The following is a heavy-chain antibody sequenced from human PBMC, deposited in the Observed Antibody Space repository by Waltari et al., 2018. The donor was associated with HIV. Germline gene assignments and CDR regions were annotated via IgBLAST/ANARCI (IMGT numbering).Heavy chain of an antibody. V-gene: IGHV3-30-3*01. CDR2: ISYDGDNK. CDR1: GITLQTYD. Sequence: QIHLVESGGGEVKTGKTKRIYCTATGITLQTYDNHWVRQTPDKGLEWVAFISYDGDNKYHADSVKGRFIISRDNSNNILFLEMKSLRFEDTGRYFCARGGSPYSGSYYGSNWGQGALVSVSS. CDR3: ARGGSPYSGSYYGSN. J-gene: IGHJ4*02. D-gene: IGHD1-26*01.